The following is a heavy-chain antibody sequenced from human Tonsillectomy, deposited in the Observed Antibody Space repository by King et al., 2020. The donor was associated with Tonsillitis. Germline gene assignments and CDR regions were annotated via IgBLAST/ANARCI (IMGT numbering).Heavy chain of an antibody. V-gene: IGHV1-18*01. J-gene: IGHJ4*02. CDR2: ISGYNGNK. Sequence: QLVQSGAEVKKPGASVKVSCKASGYTFTSYGISWVRQAPGQGLEWMGWISGYNGNKNYAEKLQGRVTMTTDTSTSTAYMELRNLRYDDTAVYYCARDVDIVPTTVDYWGQGTLVTVSS. CDR1: GYTFTSYG. CDR3: ARDVDIVPTTVDY. D-gene: IGHD5-12*01.